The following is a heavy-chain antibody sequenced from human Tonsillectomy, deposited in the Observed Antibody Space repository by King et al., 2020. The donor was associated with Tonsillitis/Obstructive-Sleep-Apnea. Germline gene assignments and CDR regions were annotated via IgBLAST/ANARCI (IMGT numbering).Heavy chain of an antibody. CDR2: IDSRSDTI. CDR1: GFTFSGYS. J-gene: IGHJ4*02. V-gene: IGHV3-48*02. D-gene: IGHD2-2*02. CDR3: VRDHCRSVTCYNFDC. Sequence: QLVQSGGGLVQPGGSLRLSCAASGFTFSGYSMNWVRQAPGKGLEWVSYIDSRSDTIYYADSVKGRFTISRDNAKNSLYLQMNSLRDDDTAVYYCVRDHCRSVTCYNFDCWGQGALGHRLL.